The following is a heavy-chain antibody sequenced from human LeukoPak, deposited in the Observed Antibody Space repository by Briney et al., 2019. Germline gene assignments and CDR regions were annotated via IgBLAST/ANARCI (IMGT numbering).Heavy chain of an antibody. CDR2: ISSSSSNI. CDR3: ARCTTGRTFGSLREIKRSREIDY. CDR1: GFTFSSYS. D-gene: IGHD1-1*01. Sequence: TGGSLRLSCAASGFTFSSYSMNWVRQAPGKGLEWVSSISSSSSNIYYADSVKGRFTISRDNAKNSLYLQMNSLRVEDTAVYYCARCTTGRTFGSLREIKRSREIDYWGQGTPVTVSS. J-gene: IGHJ4*02. V-gene: IGHV3-21*01.